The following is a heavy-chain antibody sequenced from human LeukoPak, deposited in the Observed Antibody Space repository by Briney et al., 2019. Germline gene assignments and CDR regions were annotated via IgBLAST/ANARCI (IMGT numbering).Heavy chain of an antibody. V-gene: IGHV3-30*12. D-gene: IGHD5-18*01. CDR3: AKEGYSYGSYYFDY. J-gene: IGHJ4*02. Sequence: QTRGSLRLSCVASGFTFSTYGMHWVRQAPGKGLEWVAVISYDGSNKYYADSVKGRFTISRDNSKNTLYLQMNSLRAEDTAVYYCAKEGYSYGSYYFDYWGQGTLVTVSS. CDR1: GFTFSTYG. CDR2: ISYDGSNK.